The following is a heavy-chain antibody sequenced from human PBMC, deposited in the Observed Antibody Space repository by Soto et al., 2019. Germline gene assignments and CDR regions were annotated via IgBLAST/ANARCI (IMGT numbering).Heavy chain of an antibody. CDR1: GFSLSTGGVG. CDR3: AHSRCGGDCLQSYSSHYYYGMDV. Sequence: QITLKESGPTLVKRTQTLTLTCTISGFSLSTGGVGVGWIRQPPGKALEWLALIYWDDDKRYSPSLKSRLTITKDTSKNQVVLTMTNMDPVDTATYYCAHSRCGGDCLQSYSSHYYYGMDVWGQGTTVTVSS. CDR2: IYWDDDK. J-gene: IGHJ6*02. V-gene: IGHV2-5*02. D-gene: IGHD2-21*02.